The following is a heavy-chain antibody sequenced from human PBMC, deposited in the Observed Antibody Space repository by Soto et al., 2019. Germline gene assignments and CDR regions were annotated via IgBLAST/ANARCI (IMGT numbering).Heavy chain of an antibody. V-gene: IGHV4-39*01. Sequence: SETLSLTCTVSGGSITSGSYYWGWIRQPPGKGLEWIGTIFSGGTTYYNPSLKSRATISVDPSKTQFPLKLTSVTAADTAVYYCARVPAMVYYYYYGMDVWGQGTTVTVS. CDR1: GGSITSGSYY. J-gene: IGHJ6*02. CDR3: ARVPAMVYYYYYGMDV. D-gene: IGHD5-18*01. CDR2: IFSGGTT.